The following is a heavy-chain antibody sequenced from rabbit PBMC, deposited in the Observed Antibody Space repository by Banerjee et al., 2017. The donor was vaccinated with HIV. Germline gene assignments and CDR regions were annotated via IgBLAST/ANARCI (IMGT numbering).Heavy chain of an antibody. V-gene: IGHV1S45*01. Sequence: QEQLEESGGDLVKPEGSLTLTCTASGFSFSGTYYMCWVRQAPGKGLEWIACIDAGSSGITYYTIWAKGRFTISKTSSTTVTLQMTSLTAADTATYFCARTDSSGYYIRGDYYFNLWGQGTLVTVS. CDR3: ARTDSSGYYIRGDYYFNL. CDR1: GFSFSGTYY. D-gene: IGHD1-1*01. J-gene: IGHJ4*01. CDR2: IDAGSSGIT.